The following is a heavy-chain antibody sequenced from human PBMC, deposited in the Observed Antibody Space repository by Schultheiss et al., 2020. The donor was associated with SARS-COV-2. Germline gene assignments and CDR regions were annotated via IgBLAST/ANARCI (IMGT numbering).Heavy chain of an antibody. CDR3: AKDRGDFWSGYAPGYGMDV. J-gene: IGHJ6*02. Sequence: GGSLRLSCAASGFTVSSNYMSWVRQAPGKGLEWVSAISGSGGRTYYADSVKGRFTISRDNSKNTLYLQMNSLRAEDTAVYYCAKDRGDFWSGYAPGYGMDVWGQGTTVTVSS. V-gene: IGHV3-23*01. CDR1: GFTVSSNY. CDR2: ISGSGGRT. D-gene: IGHD3-3*01.